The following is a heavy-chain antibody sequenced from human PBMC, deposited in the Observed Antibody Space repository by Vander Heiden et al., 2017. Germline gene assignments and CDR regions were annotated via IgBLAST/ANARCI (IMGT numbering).Heavy chain of an antibody. J-gene: IGHJ4*02. CDR3: ARDEGYSYGTFDFDY. CDR1: GFTFSSYS. V-gene: IGHV3-21*01. CDR2: ISSSSSYI. Sequence: EVQLVESGGGLVKPGGSLRLSCAASGFTFSSYSMHWVRKAPGKGLEWVSSISSSSSYIYYADSVKGRFTISRDNAKNSLYLQMNSLRAEDTAVYYCARDEGYSYGTFDFDYWGQGTLVTVSS. D-gene: IGHD5-18*01.